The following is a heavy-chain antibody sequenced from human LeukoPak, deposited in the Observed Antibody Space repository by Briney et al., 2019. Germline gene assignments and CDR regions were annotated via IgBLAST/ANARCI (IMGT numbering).Heavy chain of an antibody. V-gene: IGHV5-51*01. CDR2: IYPGDSDT. CDR3: ARRVFGVVMGAFDI. Sequence: RGESLKISCKASGYTFTSYWIGWVRQMPGKGLEWMGIIYPGDSDTRYSPSFQGQVTISADKSISTAYLQWSSLKAPDTAMYYCARRVFGVVMGAFDIWGQGTMVTVSS. CDR1: GYTFTSYW. D-gene: IGHD3-3*01. J-gene: IGHJ3*02.